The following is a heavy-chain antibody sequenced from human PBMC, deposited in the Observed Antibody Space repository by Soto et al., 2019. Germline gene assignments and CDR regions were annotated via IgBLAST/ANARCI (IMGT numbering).Heavy chain of an antibody. CDR1: GYTFSSYD. D-gene: IGHD3-10*01. V-gene: IGHV1-8*01. CDR3: TRGRRIRGVISYYGMDV. J-gene: IGHJ6*02. CDR2: MNPNSENT. Sequence: GASVKVSCKASGYTFSSYDINWVRQATGQGLEWMGWMNPNSENTGYAQKFQGRVAMTRNTSISMVYMELSSLRSEDTAVYCCTRGRRIRGVISYYGMDVWGQGTTVTVSS.